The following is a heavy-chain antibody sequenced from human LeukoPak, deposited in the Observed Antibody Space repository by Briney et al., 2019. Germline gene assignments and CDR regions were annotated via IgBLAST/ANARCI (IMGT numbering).Heavy chain of an antibody. V-gene: IGHV6-1*01. Sequence: SQTLSLTCAISGDSVSSNSAAWNWIRQSPSRGLEWLGRTYYRSKWYNDYAVSVKSRITINPDTSKNQFSLQLNSATPEDTAVYYCARAGGVGATLGIYYFDYWGQGTLVTVSS. J-gene: IGHJ4*02. D-gene: IGHD1-26*01. CDR1: GDSVSSNSAA. CDR3: ARAGGVGATLGIYYFDY. CDR2: TYYRSKWYN.